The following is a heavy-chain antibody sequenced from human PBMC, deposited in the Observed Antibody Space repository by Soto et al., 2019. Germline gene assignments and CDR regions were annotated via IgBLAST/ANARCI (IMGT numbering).Heavy chain of an antibody. CDR1: GGSISSYY. V-gene: IGHV4-59*12. CDR3: ARDSFGFDP. J-gene: IGHJ5*02. Sequence: QVQLQESGPGLVKPSETLSLTCTVSGGSISSYYWRWIRQPPGKGLEWIGYIYYSGSTNYNPSLKSRATISVDTSKNQFSLKLSSATAADTAVYYCARDSFGFDPWGQGTLVTVSS. CDR2: IYYSGST.